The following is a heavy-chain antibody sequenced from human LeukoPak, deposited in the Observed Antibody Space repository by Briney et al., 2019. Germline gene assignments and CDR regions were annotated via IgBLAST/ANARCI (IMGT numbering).Heavy chain of an antibody. CDR3: VRDADYFDSSGSVRGFAI. D-gene: IGHD3-22*01. CDR1: VGSISSGGYY. CDR2: IYYSGST. V-gene: IGHV4-31*03. J-gene: IGHJ3*02. Sequence: SETLSLTCTVSVGSISSGGYYWSWTRQHPGKGPEWIRYIYYSGSTYYNPSLKSRVTISVDTSKNQFSLKLNSVTAADTAVYYCVRDADYFDSSGSVRGFAIWGQGTMVSVSS.